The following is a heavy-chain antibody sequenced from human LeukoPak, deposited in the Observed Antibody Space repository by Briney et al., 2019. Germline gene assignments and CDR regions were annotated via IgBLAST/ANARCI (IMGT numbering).Heavy chain of an antibody. D-gene: IGHD3-3*01. V-gene: IGHV1-69*05. CDR1: GGTFSSYA. J-gene: IGHJ6*03. CDR3: ARELDYDFWSGAPSYYYYMDV. CDR2: IIPIFGTA. Sequence: SVKVSCKASGGTFSSYAISWVRQAPGQGLEWMGGIIPIFGTANYAQKFQGRVTITTDESTSTAYMELSSLRSEDTAVYYCARELDYDFWSGAPSYYYYMDVWGKGTTVTVSS.